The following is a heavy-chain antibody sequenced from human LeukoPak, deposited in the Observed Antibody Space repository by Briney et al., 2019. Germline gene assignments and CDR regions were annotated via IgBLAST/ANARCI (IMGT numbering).Heavy chain of an antibody. V-gene: IGHV3-20*01. Sequence: PGGSLRLSCAASGFTFDDYGMSWVRQAPGKGLEWVSGINWNGGSTGYADSVKGRFTISRDNAKNSLYLQMNSLRAEDTALYHCARGNYYDSTGYSWFDPWGQGTLVTVSS. CDR2: INWNGGST. D-gene: IGHD3-22*01. J-gene: IGHJ5*02. CDR1: GFTFDDYG. CDR3: ARGNYYDSTGYSWFDP.